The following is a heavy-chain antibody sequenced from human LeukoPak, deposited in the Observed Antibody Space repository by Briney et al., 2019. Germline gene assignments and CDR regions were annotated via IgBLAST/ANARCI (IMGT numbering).Heavy chain of an antibody. CDR3: AAGGIYSLLDY. Sequence: ASVKVSCKVSGDTLSELTMHWVRQAPGKGLEWMGGFDPGAGEILYAQQFQGRVTMTEDTSTDTAYMELTSRRSEDSGVYFCAAGGIYSLLDYWGQGTLVTVSS. J-gene: IGHJ4*02. CDR2: FDPGAGEI. CDR1: GDTLSELT. D-gene: IGHD3-10*01. V-gene: IGHV1-24*01.